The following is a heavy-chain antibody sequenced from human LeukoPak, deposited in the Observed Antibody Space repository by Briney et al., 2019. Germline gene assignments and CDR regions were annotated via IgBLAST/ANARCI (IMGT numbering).Heavy chain of an antibody. V-gene: IGHV3-23*01. J-gene: IGHJ5*02. D-gene: IGHD4-17*01. CDR2: ISSGGPTT. CDR3: AKDRLVTVTPSRAPNWFDP. Sequence: GGSLRLSCAASGFTSSSYGMSWVRQTPGKGLEWVSTISSGGPTTYYADSVKGRFTISRDDSKNTLYLQMNTLRAEDTAVYYCAKDRLVTVTPSRAPNWFDPWGQGTLATVSS. CDR1: GFTSSSYG.